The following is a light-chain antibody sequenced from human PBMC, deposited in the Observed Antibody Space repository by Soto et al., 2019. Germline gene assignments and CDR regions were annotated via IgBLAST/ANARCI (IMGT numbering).Light chain of an antibody. Sequence: IQLTHSPSSLSASVGDRVTITCRASQGVSSYLAWYQQKPGKAPKLLIYVASTLQSGVPSRFTGSGSGTDVTLTISSLQPEDSEAYYCQPLNSAPLTLGAGTKVDIK. CDR1: QGVSSY. J-gene: IGKJ4*01. CDR2: VAS. CDR3: QPLNSAPLT. V-gene: IGKV1-9*01.